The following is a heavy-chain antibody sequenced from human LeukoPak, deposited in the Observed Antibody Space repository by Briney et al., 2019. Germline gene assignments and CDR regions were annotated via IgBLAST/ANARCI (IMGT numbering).Heavy chain of an antibody. V-gene: IGHV3-21*01. CDR3: ARDNSGSYGFAY. Sequence: GRSLRLSCAASGFTFSSYAMNWVCQAPGKGLEWVSSISSSSSYIYYADSVKGRFTISRDNAKNSLYLQMNSLRAEDTAVYYCARDNSGSYGFAYWGQGTLVTVSS. CDR1: GFTFSSYA. CDR2: ISSSSSYI. D-gene: IGHD1-26*01. J-gene: IGHJ4*02.